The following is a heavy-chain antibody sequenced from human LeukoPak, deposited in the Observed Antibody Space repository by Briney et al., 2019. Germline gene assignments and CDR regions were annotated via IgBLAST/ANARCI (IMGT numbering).Heavy chain of an antibody. D-gene: IGHD2-15*01. CDR2: IYYSGST. V-gene: IGHV4-39*01. Sequence: SETLSLTCTVSGGSISSSSYYWGWIRQPPGKGQEWIGSIYYSGSTYYNPSLKSRVTISVDTSKNQFSLKLSSVTAADTAVYYCARQGPYCSGGSCYSHAFDIWGQGTMVTVSS. CDR1: GGSISSSSYY. J-gene: IGHJ3*02. CDR3: ARQGPYCSGGSCYSHAFDI.